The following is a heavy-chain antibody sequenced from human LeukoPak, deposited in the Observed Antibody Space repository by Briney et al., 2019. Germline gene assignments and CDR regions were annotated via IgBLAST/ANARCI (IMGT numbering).Heavy chain of an antibody. D-gene: IGHD3-16*01. CDR1: GGSISSGGYY. CDR3: ARDYALGGGYYGMDV. CDR2: IYYSGST. V-gene: IGHV4-31*03. Sequence: SQTLSLTCTVSGGSISSGGYYWSWIRQHPGKGLEWIGYIYYSGSTYYNPSLKSRVTISVDTSKNQFSLKLSSVTAADTAVYYCARDYALGGGYYGMDVWGQGTTVTVSS. J-gene: IGHJ6*02.